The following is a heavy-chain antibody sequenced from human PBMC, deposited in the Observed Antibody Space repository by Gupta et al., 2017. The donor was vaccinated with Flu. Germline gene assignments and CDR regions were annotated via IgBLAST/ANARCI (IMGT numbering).Heavy chain of an antibody. CDR2: ISDTGST. CDR1: GGSINNYF. D-gene: IGHD2-2*01. J-gene: IGHJ6*02. Sequence: VQLREWGPGLVKPSETLSLTCTVPGGSINNYFWNWIRQTPGKGLEWIGYISDTGSTQYNPSLASRVTISIGTSRDQVSLKLSSMTAADTAVYFCARDRCSSNSCSQDYYFGLDVWGQGTTVTVSS. CDR3: ARDRCSSNSCSQDYYFGLDV. V-gene: IGHV4-59*01.